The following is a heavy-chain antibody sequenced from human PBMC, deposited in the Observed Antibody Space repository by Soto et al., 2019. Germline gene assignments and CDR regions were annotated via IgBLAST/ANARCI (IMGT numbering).Heavy chain of an antibody. CDR3: AKGDNLGLKTGYAFDP. J-gene: IGHJ5*02. V-gene: IGHV6-1*01. Sequence: PPHTLSLTCAISGDSVSSNTASCNWVRQSPSRGLEWLGRTYSRPTWYNDYAVSVKRRIIIDTDTSKNQFSLPLNSVTPADTAVYYCAKGDNLGLKTGYAFDPWGQGILATV. D-gene: IGHD5-12*01. CDR2: TYSRPTWYN. CDR1: GDSVSSNTAS.